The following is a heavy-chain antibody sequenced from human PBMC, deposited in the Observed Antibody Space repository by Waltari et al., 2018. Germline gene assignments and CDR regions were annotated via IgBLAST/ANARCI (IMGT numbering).Heavy chain of an antibody. Sequence: QLQLQESGPGLVKPSETLSLTCTVSGGSLSSSSYYWGWIRQPPGKGLEWIGYIYYSGRNNYNPSLKSRVTISVDTSKNQFSLKLSSVTAADTAVYYCARGYQLLRWNWFDPWGQGTLVTVSS. V-gene: IGHV4-61*05. CDR3: ARGYQLLRWNWFDP. D-gene: IGHD2-2*01. CDR2: IYYSGRN. J-gene: IGHJ5*02. CDR1: GGSLSSSSYY.